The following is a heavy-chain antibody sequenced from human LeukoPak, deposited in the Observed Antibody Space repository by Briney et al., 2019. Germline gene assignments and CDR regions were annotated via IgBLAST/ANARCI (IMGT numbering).Heavy chain of an antibody. Sequence: GGSLRLSCAASGFTFDDYAMHWVRQAPGKGLEWVSGISWNSGSIGYADSVKDRFTISRDNAKNSLYLQMNSLRAEDTALYYCAKSTQRCLYYSYFDYWGQGTLVTVSS. D-gene: IGHD5-24*01. CDR1: GFTFDDYA. V-gene: IGHV3-9*01. CDR2: ISWNSGSI. CDR3: AKSTQRCLYYSYFDY. J-gene: IGHJ4*02.